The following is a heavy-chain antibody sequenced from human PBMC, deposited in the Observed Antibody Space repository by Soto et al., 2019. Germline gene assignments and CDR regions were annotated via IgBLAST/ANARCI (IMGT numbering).Heavy chain of an antibody. V-gene: IGHV1-69*01. Sequence: QVQLVQSGAEVKKPGSSVKVSCKASGGTFSSYAISWVRQAPGQGLEWMGGIIPIFGTANYAQKFQGRVTITADESTSTAYMELSSLRSEDTAVYYCARGNGEGVVIMGYYYYGMDVWGQGTTVTVSS. J-gene: IGHJ6*02. CDR3: ARGNGEGVVIMGYYYYGMDV. CDR1: GGTFSSYA. D-gene: IGHD3-3*01. CDR2: IIPIFGTA.